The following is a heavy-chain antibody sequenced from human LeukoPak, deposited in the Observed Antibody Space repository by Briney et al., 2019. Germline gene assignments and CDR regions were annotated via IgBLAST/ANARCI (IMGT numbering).Heavy chain of an antibody. D-gene: IGHD4-17*01. CDR2: FYLSGTT. CDR1: DYSISSGYS. CDR3: AKTDYGDYGAFNI. J-gene: IGHJ3*02. Sequence: SETLSLTCAVRDYSISSGYSWGWVRQPPGKGLECNANFYLSGTTYYNPSLKSRVTISLGTSNNHFSLKLSSVTASDTAVYWCAKTDYGDYGAFNIWGQGTMVTVSS. V-gene: IGHV4-38-2*01.